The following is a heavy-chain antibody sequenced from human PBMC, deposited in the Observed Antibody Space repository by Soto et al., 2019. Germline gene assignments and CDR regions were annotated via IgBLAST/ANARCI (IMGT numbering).Heavy chain of an antibody. D-gene: IGHD3-3*01. CDR3: ARRNFWSGYPDYYYGMDV. Sequence: PGGSLRLSCAASGFTFSSYSMNWVRQAPGKGLEWVSYISSSSSTIYYADSVKGRFTISRDNAKNSLYLQMNSLRDEDTAVYYWARRNFWSGYPDYYYGMDVWGQGTTVTVLL. V-gene: IGHV3-48*02. CDR2: ISSSSSTI. J-gene: IGHJ6*02. CDR1: GFTFSSYS.